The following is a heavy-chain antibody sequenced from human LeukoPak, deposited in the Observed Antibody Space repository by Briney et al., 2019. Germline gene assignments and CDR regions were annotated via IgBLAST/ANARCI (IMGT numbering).Heavy chain of an antibody. V-gene: IGHV3-23*01. J-gene: IGHJ4*02. CDR1: GFTFSSYA. D-gene: IGHD2-2*01. CDR3: AKAPAFVVVPAALDY. CDR2: ISGSGGST. Sequence: PGGSLRLSCAASGFTFSSYAMSWVRQAPGKGLEWVSAISGSGGSTYYADSVKGRFTISRDNSKNTLYLQMNSLRAEDTAVYYCAKAPAFVVVPAALDYWGQGTLVTVSS.